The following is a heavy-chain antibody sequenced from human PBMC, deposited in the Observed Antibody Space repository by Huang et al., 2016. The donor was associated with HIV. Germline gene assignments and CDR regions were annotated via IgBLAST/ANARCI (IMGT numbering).Heavy chain of an antibody. CDR2: INHSGST. J-gene: IGHJ3*02. CDR1: GGSFSKYF. V-gene: IGHV4-34*02. D-gene: IGHD1-26*01. Sequence: QVQLQQWGAGLLKPSETLSLTCAVYGGSFSKYFWGWIRQPPGKGLEWIGEINHSGSTKYNPSLKSRVTISVDTSKNQFSVRLKSVTAADTAVFYCARGLSSGSRKDAFDIWGQGTMVTVSS. CDR3: ARGLSSGSRKDAFDI.